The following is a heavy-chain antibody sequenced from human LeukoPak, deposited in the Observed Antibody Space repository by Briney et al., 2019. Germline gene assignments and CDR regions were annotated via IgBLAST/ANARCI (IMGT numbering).Heavy chain of an antibody. J-gene: IGHJ6*03. Sequence: SVXXXXXXSXGTFIGQAVSWVRQAPGQGLEWMGRIIPIFGSTDYSQKFQGRVTITTDEPANKVYMELSSLRSDDTAVYYCARGVRSHFYDYSGLYYYYLDLWGKGTTVTVSS. CDR1: XGTFIGQA. CDR3: ARGVRSHFYDYSGLYYYYLDL. V-gene: IGHV1-69*05. D-gene: IGHD3-16*01. CDR2: IIPIFGST.